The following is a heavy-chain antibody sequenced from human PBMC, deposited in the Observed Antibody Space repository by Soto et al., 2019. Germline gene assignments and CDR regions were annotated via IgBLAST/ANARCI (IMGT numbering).Heavy chain of an antibody. D-gene: IGHD6-13*01. Sequence: ASAKVSCKASGYTFNFYGITWVRQAPGQGLEWMGWISGFNGNTNYAADLQGRVTMTTDTSTSTAYMELRGLRSVDTAVYYCARIGVSSGYESPDFECSAKGTLVNISA. CDR3: ARIGVSSGYESPDFEC. J-gene: IGHJ4*01. CDR2: ISGFNGNT. CDR1: GYTFNFYG. V-gene: IGHV1-18*01.